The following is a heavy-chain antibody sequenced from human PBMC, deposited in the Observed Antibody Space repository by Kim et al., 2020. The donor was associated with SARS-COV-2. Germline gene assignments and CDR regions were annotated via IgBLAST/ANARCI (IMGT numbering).Heavy chain of an antibody. CDR3: AREWEHRGAFDI. Sequence: SVKVSCKASGGTFSSYAISWVRQAPGQGLEWMGGIIPIFGTANYAQKFQGRVTITADESTSTAYMELSSLRSEDTAVYYCAREWEHRGAFDIWGQGTMVTVSS. V-gene: IGHV1-69*13. CDR1: GGTFSSYA. D-gene: IGHD1-26*01. J-gene: IGHJ3*02. CDR2: IIPIFGTA.